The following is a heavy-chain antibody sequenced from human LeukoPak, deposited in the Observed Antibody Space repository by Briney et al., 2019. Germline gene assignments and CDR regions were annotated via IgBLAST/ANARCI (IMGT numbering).Heavy chain of an antibody. J-gene: IGHJ4*02. D-gene: IGHD1-26*01. CDR3: ARDYRGGWNDY. CDR2: IREDGGEK. Sequence: GGSLRLSCAATGFTFTKHWMSWVRQSKDKGLECVAKIREDGGEKHYVDSVKGRFTISRDNAENSLYLQMNNLSVDDTAVYYCARDYRGGWNDYWGQGTLVTVSS. V-gene: IGHV3-7*01. CDR1: GFTFTKHW.